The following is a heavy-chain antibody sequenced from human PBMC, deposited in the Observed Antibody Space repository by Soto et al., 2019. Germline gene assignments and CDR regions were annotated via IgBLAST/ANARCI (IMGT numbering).Heavy chain of an antibody. J-gene: IGHJ4*02. D-gene: IGHD6-19*01. CDR2: INPSGGST. V-gene: IGHV1-46*01. CDR1: GYTFTSYY. CDR3: ATVPGSGWLRYFDY. Sequence: ASVKVSCKASGYTFTSYYMHWVRHAPGQGLEWMGIINPSGGSTSYAQKFQGRVTMTRDTSTRTAYMELSSLRSEDTAVYYCATVPGSGWLRYFDYWGQGTLVTVSS.